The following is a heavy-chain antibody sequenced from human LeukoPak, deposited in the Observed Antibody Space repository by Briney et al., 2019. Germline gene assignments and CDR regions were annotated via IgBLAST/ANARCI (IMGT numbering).Heavy chain of an antibody. CDR1: GYIFTNSW. J-gene: IGHJ4*02. CDR3: VRGIQGYGYEY. V-gene: IGHV5-51*01. CDR2: INPVDFDT. D-gene: IGHD5-12*01. Sequence: GESLKIPCKASGYIFTNSWIGWVRQMPGKGLDWVGIINPVDFDTRYGPFLEGHITISADNSITTAYLQWTSLKASDTAIYYCVRGIQGYGYEYWGQGILVTVSS.